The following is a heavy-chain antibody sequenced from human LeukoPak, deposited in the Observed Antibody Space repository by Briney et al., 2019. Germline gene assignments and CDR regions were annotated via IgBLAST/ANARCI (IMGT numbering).Heavy chain of an antibody. V-gene: IGHV3-9*01. CDR3: AKDHYYDSSDYYYARAFDI. CDR1: GFTFDDYA. D-gene: IGHD3-22*01. Sequence: SLRLSCAASGFTFDDYAMHWVRQAPGKGLEWVSGISWNSGSIGYADSVKGRFTISRDNAKNSLYLQMNSLRAEDTALYYCAKDHYYDSSDYYYARAFDIWGQGTMVTVSS. J-gene: IGHJ3*02. CDR2: ISWNSGSI.